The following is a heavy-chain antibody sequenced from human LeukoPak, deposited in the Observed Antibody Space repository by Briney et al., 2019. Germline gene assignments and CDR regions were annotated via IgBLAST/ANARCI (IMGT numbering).Heavy chain of an antibody. CDR1: GVTFSSYG. J-gene: IGHJ6*02. D-gene: IGHD3-10*01. V-gene: IGHV3-33*01. CDR2: IWYDGSNK. Sequence: GGSLRLSCAASGVTFSSYGMHWVRQAPGKGRDWAAVIWYDGSNKYYADSVKGRFTISRDNSKNTLYLQMNSLRAEDTAVYYCAREGPMAPRAYYYYGMDVWGQGTTVTVSS. CDR3: AREGPMAPRAYYYYGMDV.